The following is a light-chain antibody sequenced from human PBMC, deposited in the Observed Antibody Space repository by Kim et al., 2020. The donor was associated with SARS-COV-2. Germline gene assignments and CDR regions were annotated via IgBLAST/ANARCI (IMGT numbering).Light chain of an antibody. CDR2: YDS. J-gene: IGLJ3*02. CDR3: QVWDSSSDHPWV. CDR1: NIGSKG. V-gene: IGLV3-21*04. Sequence: PGKTAGMTCGGNNIGSKGVHWYQQKPGQAPVLVIYYDSDRPSGIPERFSGANSGNTATLTISRVEAGDEADYYCQVWDSSSDHPWVFGGGTQLTVL.